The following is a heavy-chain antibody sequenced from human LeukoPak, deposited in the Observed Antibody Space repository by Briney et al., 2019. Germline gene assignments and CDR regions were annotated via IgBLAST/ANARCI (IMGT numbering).Heavy chain of an antibody. D-gene: IGHD6-19*01. V-gene: IGHV4-4*07. Sequence: PSETLSLTCTVSGGSISSYYWSWIRQPAGKGLEWIGRIYTSGSTNYNPSLKSRVTMSVDTSKNQFSLKLSSVTAADTAVYYCARDPVAVAGKAIDYWGQGTLVTVSS. J-gene: IGHJ4*02. CDR3: ARDPVAVAGKAIDY. CDR2: IYTSGST. CDR1: GGSISSYY.